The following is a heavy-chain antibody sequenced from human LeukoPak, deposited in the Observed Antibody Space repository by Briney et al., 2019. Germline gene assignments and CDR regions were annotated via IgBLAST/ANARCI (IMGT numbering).Heavy chain of an antibody. CDR2: MYYDGSS. Sequence: SETLSLTCTVSGGSINSGTFYWGWIRQPPGKGLEWIGSMYYDGSSYYNPSLKSRVTTSVDTSKKQFSLKLRSVTAADTAVYYCASRGRISAANWFDPWGQGTLVTVSS. J-gene: IGHJ5*02. CDR3: ASRGRISAANWFDP. D-gene: IGHD6-13*01. CDR1: GGSINSGTFY. V-gene: IGHV4-39*07.